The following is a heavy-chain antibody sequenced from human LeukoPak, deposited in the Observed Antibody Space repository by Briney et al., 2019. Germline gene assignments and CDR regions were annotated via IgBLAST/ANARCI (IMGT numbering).Heavy chain of an antibody. Sequence: PGGSLRLSCAASGFTFSSNAMSWVRQAPGKGLEWVSSISGSGGYTYYADSVKGRFTISRDNPKNTLYLQMNSLRAEDTAVYYCAKDIAGAGRSPFDIWGQGTVVTVSS. V-gene: IGHV3-23*01. CDR3: AKDIAGAGRSPFDI. CDR1: GFTFSSNA. CDR2: ISGSGGYT. J-gene: IGHJ3*02. D-gene: IGHD6-13*01.